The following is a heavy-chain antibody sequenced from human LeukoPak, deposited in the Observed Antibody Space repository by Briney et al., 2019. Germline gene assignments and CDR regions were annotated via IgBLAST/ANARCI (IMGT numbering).Heavy chain of an antibody. CDR2: IYPGDSDT. CDR3: ARQTNGASDAFDI. Sequence: GESLKISCKGSGYSFTSYWIGWVRQMPGKGLEWMGIIYPGDSDTRYSPSFQGQVTISADKAISTAYLQWSSLKASDTAMYYCARQTNGASDAFDIWGQGTMVTVSS. J-gene: IGHJ3*02. D-gene: IGHD4-17*01. CDR1: GYSFTSYW. V-gene: IGHV5-51*01.